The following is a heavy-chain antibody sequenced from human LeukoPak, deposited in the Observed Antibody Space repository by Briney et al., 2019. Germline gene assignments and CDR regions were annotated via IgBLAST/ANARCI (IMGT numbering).Heavy chain of an antibody. J-gene: IGHJ4*02. CDR3: AKDQQQPRAFDY. V-gene: IGHV3-23*01. Sequence: GGSLRLSCASSGFTFSSYAMSWVRQAPGKGLEWVSAISGSGGSTYYADSVKGRFTISRDNSKNTLYLQMNSLRAEDTAVYYCAKDQQQPRAFDYWGQGTLVTVSS. CDR2: ISGSGGST. CDR1: GFTFSSYA. D-gene: IGHD6-13*01.